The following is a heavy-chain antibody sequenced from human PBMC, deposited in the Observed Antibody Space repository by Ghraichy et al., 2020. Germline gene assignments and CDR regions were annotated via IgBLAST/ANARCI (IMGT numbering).Heavy chain of an antibody. J-gene: IGHJ4*02. CDR1: GFTFSSYW. CDR3: ATSMDAAGND. D-gene: IGHD6-13*01. V-gene: IGHV3-7*03. Sequence: GESLNISCAGSGFTFSSYWMSWVRQAPGKGLEWVANIKYDGSVKFYVDSVKGRFTISRDNAKNSLYLQMNTLRADDTAVYYCATSMDAAGNDWGQGTLVTVSS. CDR2: IKYDGSVK.